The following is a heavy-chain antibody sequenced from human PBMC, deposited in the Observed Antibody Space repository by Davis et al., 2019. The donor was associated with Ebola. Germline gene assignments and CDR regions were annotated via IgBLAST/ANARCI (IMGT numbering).Heavy chain of an antibody. D-gene: IGHD3-10*01. Sequence: GESLKISCAASGFTFSSYAMSWVRQAPGKGLEWVSAISGSGGSTYYADSVKGRFTISRDNSKNTLYLQMNSLRAEDTAVYYCAKVGNPELLWFGEFGYWGQGTLVTVSS. CDR1: GFTFSSYA. V-gene: IGHV3-23*01. CDR2: ISGSGGST. CDR3: AKVGNPELLWFGEFGY. J-gene: IGHJ4*02.